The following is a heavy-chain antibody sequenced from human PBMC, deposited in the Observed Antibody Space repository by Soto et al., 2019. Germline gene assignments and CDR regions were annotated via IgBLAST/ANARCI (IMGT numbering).Heavy chain of an antibody. CDR2: ISSSSSYI. V-gene: IGHV3-21*01. Sequence: VQLVESGGGLVKPGGSLRLSCAASGFTFSSYSMNWVRQAPGKGLEWVSSISSSSSYIYYADSVKGRFTISRDNAKNSLYLQMNSLRAEDTAVYYCASPRGRTYYYGSGTLYGMDVWGQGTTVTVSS. D-gene: IGHD3-10*01. CDR3: ASPRGRTYYYGSGTLYGMDV. J-gene: IGHJ6*02. CDR1: GFTFSSYS.